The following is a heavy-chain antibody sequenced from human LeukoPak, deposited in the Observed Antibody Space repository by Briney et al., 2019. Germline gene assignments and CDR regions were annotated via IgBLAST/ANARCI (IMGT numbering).Heavy chain of an antibody. CDR2: IYSGGST. CDR1: GFMVSSNY. Sequence: PGGSLRLSCAASGFMVSSNYMSWVRQAPGKGLEWVSVIYSGGSTYYADSVKGRFTISRDNSKNTLYLQMNSLRAEDTVVYYCAKDPYGDYVPFDYWGQGTLVTVSS. CDR3: AKDPYGDYVPFDY. V-gene: IGHV3-53*01. J-gene: IGHJ4*02. D-gene: IGHD4-17*01.